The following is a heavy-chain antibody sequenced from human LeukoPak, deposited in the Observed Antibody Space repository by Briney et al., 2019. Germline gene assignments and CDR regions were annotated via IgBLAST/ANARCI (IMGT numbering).Heavy chain of an antibody. J-gene: IGHJ6*03. CDR2: IFYGGST. CDR1: GGSISSNSYY. Sequence: SETLSLTCTVSGGSISSNSYYWRWIRQPPGKGLERIGSIFYGGSTYSNPSLKSRVTMSVDTSKYQFSLKLSSVTAADTAVYHCARDNVVVVPAATIFYPYMDVWGKGTTVTVSS. CDR3: ARDNVVVVPAATIFYPYMDV. V-gene: IGHV4-39*07. D-gene: IGHD2-2*01.